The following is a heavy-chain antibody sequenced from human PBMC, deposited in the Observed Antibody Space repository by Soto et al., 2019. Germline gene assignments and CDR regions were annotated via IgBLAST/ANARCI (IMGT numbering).Heavy chain of an antibody. D-gene: IGHD3-22*01. CDR2: FDPEDGET. CDR3: GRGSGYYYWDDY. V-gene: IGHV1-24*01. J-gene: IGHJ4*02. CDR1: GYTLTELS. Sequence: ASVKVSCKVSGYTLTELSMHWVRQAPGKGLEWMGGFDPEDGETIYAQKFQGRVTMTRDTSASTAYMELSSLRSEDTAVYYCGRGSGYYYWDDYWGQGTLVTVSS.